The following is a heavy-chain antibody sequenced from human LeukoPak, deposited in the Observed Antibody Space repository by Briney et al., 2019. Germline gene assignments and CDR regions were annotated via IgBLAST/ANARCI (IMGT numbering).Heavy chain of an antibody. CDR1: GFPFSNHA. D-gene: IGHD6-13*01. V-gene: IGHV3-21*01. J-gene: IGHJ4*02. CDR2: ISNGNT. CDR3: ARDGFVGAADY. Sequence: GGALRLSCAAPGFPFSNHAMSLVRQPPGKGLEWVSAISNGNTYYADSVRGRFTISRDNAKNSLFLQMNSLRVEDTAVFYCARDGFVGAADYWGQGTLVTVSS.